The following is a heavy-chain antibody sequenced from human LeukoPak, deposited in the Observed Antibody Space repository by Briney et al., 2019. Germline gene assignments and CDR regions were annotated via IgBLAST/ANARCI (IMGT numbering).Heavy chain of an antibody. D-gene: IGHD4-17*01. CDR1: GFTFNTYD. J-gene: IGHJ4*02. V-gene: IGHV3-23*01. CDR3: AKTSLNFRRMTTVSWFDY. CDR2: VSGSGGST. Sequence: SGGSLRLSCAASGFTFNTYDMSWVRQAPGKGLEWVSGVSGSGGSTYYAGSVKGRFTISRDNSKNTLYLQMNSLRAEDTAVYYCAKTSLNFRRMTTVSWFDYWGQGTLVTVSS.